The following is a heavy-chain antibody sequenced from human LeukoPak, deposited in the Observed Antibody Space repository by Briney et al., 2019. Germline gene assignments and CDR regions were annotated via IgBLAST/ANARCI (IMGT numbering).Heavy chain of an antibody. J-gene: IGHJ6*03. CDR3: ARMTAVTTIPPYYYYYYMDV. Sequence: ASVKVSCKASGGTFSNYAITWVRQAPGQGLEWMGGIIPIFGTANYAQKFRGRVTITADKSTRTAYMDLSSLRSEDTAVYYCARMTAVTTIPPYYYYYYMDVWGKGTTVTISS. V-gene: IGHV1-69*06. CDR1: GGTFSNYA. CDR2: IIPIFGTA. D-gene: IGHD4-17*01.